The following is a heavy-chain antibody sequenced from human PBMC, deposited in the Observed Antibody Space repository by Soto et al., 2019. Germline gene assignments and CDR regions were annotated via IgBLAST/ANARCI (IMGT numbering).Heavy chain of an antibody. CDR2: ISYDGTNK. Sequence: GGSLRLSCAASGFSFSRHTMNWIRQAPGKRLECVASISYDGTNKYYADSVKGRFTISRDNAKNTPYLQMNSLRAEDTAIYYCVRDNVGLGIDYWGLGTLVTVSS. J-gene: IGHJ4*02. CDR3: VRDNVGLGIDY. D-gene: IGHD1-26*01. V-gene: IGHV3-30*04. CDR1: GFSFSRHT.